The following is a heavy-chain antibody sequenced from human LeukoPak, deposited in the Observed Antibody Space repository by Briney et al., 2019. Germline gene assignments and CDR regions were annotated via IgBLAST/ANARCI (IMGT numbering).Heavy chain of an antibody. V-gene: IGHV3-13*01. D-gene: IGHD2-2*02. Sequence: GGSLRLSCAASGFTFSSYDMHWVRQATGKGLEWVSAIGTAGDTYYPGSVKGRFTISRENAKNSLYLQMNSLRAGDTAVYYCARGGEIPPNYYYYGMDVWGRGTTVTVSS. J-gene: IGHJ6*02. CDR1: GFTFSSYD. CDR3: ARGGEIPPNYYYYGMDV. CDR2: IGTAGDT.